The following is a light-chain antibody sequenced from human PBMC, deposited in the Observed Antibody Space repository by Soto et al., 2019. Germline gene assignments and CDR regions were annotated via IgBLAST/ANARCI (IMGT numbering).Light chain of an antibody. CDR3: QQSYSSPLT. Sequence: DIHMTQSPSSLSASVGERVTITCRASQNIKKFLNWYQQRPGKAPSALIHATSTLQNGVSSRFSGSGSATDFTLTITSLQPEDFATYFCQQSYSSPLTFGGGTKVEL. J-gene: IGKJ4*01. CDR2: ATS. V-gene: IGKV1-39*01. CDR1: QNIKKF.